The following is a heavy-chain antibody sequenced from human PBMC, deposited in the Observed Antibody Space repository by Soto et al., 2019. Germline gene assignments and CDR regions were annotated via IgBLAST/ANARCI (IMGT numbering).Heavy chain of an antibody. CDR2: INAGNGNT. CDR3: ARGDYYRLEPTNLIYYYYYMDV. Sequence: ASVKVSCKASGYTFTSYAMHWVRQAPGQRLEWMGWINAGNGNTKYSQKFQGRVTITRDTSASTAYMELSSLRSEDTAVYYCARGDYYRLEPTNLIYYYYYMDVWGKGTTVTV. CDR1: GYTFTSYA. V-gene: IGHV1-3*01. J-gene: IGHJ6*03. D-gene: IGHD1-1*01.